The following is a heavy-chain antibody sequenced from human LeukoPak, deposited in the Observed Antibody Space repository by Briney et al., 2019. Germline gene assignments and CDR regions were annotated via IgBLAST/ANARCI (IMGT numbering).Heavy chain of an antibody. CDR1: GFTVSSNY. CDR2: IYSGGST. J-gene: IGHJ4*02. D-gene: IGHD3-3*01. Sequence: GGSLRLSCAASGFTVSSNYMSWVRQAPGKGLEWVSVIYSGGSTYYADSVKGRFTIPRDNSKNTLYLQMNSLRAEDTAVYYCARESLYYDFWSGYYRGHFDYWGQGTLVTVSS. CDR3: ARESLYYDFWSGYYRGHFDY. V-gene: IGHV3-53*01.